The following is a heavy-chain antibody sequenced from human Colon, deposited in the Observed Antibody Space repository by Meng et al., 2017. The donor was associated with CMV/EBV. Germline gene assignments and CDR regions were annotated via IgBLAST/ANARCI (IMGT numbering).Heavy chain of an antibody. CDR2: INPSSGAT. D-gene: IGHD6-6*01. Sequence: ASVKVSCKASGYTFTSYYMHWVRQAPGQGLEWMGIINPSSGATYYADSVKGRFTISRDSSKNTMFLQVNSLRTEDTAVYYCARSLRDYSTSSNYYYYGLDVWGQGTTVTVSS. CDR3: ARSLRDYSTSSNYYYYGLDV. V-gene: IGHV1-46*04. CDR1: GYTFTSYY. J-gene: IGHJ6*02.